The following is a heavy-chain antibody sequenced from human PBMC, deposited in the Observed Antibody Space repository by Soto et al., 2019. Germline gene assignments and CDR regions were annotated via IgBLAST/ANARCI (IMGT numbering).Heavy chain of an antibody. V-gene: IGHV3-9*01. J-gene: IGHJ3*01. CDR2: INWNGAYS. D-gene: IGHD6-19*01. CDR1: GFKFDDYA. Sequence: EVQLVESGGNLARPGESLRLSCAASGFKFDDYAFHWVRQAPGKGPEWVSGINWNGAYSGYAGYVKGRFTISRDNAGIFVYLEMDTLRPEDTALYSGARVHSSGWYVEPYDAWGQGTLVTVSS. CDR3: ARVHSSGWYVEPYDA.